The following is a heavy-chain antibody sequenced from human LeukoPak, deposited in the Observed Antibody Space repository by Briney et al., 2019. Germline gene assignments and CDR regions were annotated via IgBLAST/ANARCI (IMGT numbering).Heavy chain of an antibody. Sequence: GGSLSLSCEASGFTFGTYGMTWVRQAPGKGLEWVSGITGSSTWTYYADSVRGRFTISRDNSKNTLHLQMNNLTADDTAIYYCARELVSLGTGYFDLWGRGTLVTVSS. CDR1: GFTFGTYG. D-gene: IGHD7-27*01. J-gene: IGHJ2*01. CDR3: ARELVSLGTGYFDL. V-gene: IGHV3-23*01. CDR2: ITGSSTWT.